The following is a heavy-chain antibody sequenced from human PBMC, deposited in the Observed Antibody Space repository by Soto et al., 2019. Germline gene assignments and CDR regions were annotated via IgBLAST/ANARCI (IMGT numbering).Heavy chain of an antibody. V-gene: IGHV4-34*01. Sequence: QVQLQQWGAGLLKPSETLSLTCAVYGGSFSGYYWSWIRQPPGKGLEWIGEINHSGSTNYNPSLKSRVTISVDTSKNQFSLKLSSVTAADTAVYYCARGRSYYDFWSGKPAGAGTNGAFDIWGQGTMVTVSS. D-gene: IGHD3-3*01. CDR3: ARGRSYYDFWSGKPAGAGTNGAFDI. CDR1: GGSFSGYY. J-gene: IGHJ3*02. CDR2: INHSGST.